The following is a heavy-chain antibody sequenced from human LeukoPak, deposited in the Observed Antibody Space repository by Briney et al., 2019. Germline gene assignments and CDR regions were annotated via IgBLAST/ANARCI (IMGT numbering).Heavy chain of an antibody. CDR2: ISGSGGST. CDR1: GFTFSSYA. Sequence: GGSLRLSCAASGFTFSSYAMSWVRQAPGKGLEWVSAISGSGGSTYYADSVKGRFTISRDNSKSTLYLQMNSLRAEDTAVYYCAKGKYYYDSSGYTDYWGQGTLVTVSS. D-gene: IGHD3-22*01. CDR3: AKGKYYYDSSGYTDY. V-gene: IGHV3-23*01. J-gene: IGHJ4*02.